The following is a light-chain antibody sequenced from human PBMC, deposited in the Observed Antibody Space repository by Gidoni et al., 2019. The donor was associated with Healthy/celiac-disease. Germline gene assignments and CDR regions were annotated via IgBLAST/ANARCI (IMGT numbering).Light chain of an antibody. J-gene: IGKJ3*01. CDR1: QSISSY. V-gene: IGKV1-39*01. CDR3: QQSYSTPR. CDR2: AAS. Sequence: DIQLTQSPSSLSASVGDRVTITCRASQSISSYLKWYQQKPGKAPKLLVYAASSLQSGGPSRFRGSGSWTDFNLTISSLQPEYFATYYCQQSYSTPRFGPGTKVDIQ.